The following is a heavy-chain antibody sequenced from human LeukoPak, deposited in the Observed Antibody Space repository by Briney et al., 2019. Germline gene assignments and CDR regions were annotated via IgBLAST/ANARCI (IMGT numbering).Heavy chain of an antibody. CDR2: ITGDAGDT. V-gene: IGHV3-23*01. D-gene: IGHD4-23*01. CDR3: ARTTGNGHWLIQF. J-gene: IGHJ4*02. CDR1: GFTFSSYA. Sequence: PGGSLRLSCAASGFTFSSYAMNWVRQTSVKGLEWVSFITGDAGDTSYADSVKGRFIISRDNSKNTLFLQLNSLSAEDTGVYYCARTTGNGHWLIQFWGQGTLVTVSS.